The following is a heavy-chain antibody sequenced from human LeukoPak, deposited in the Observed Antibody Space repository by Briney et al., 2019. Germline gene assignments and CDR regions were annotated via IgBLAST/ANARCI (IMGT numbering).Heavy chain of an antibody. CDR3: AKVVQPRNWFDP. D-gene: IGHD2-2*01. V-gene: IGHV4-30-2*01. CDR1: GVSISSGGYY. J-gene: IGHJ5*02. CDR2: IYHSGST. Sequence: SQTLSLTCTVSGVSISSGGYYWSWIRQPPGKGLEWIGYIYHSGSTYYNPSLKSRVTISVDRSKNQFSLKLSSVTAADTAVYYCAKVVQPRNWFDPWGQGTLVTVSS.